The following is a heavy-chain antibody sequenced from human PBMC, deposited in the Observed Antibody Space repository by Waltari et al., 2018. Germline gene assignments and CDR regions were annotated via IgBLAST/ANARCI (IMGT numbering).Heavy chain of an antibody. CDR1: GFTFSSYA. Sequence: EVQLLESGGGLVQPGGSLRLSCAASGFTFSSYAMSWVRQAPGKGLEWVSVIYSGGSTYYADSVKGRFTISRDNSKNTLYLQMNSLRAEDTAVYYCARDRFADAFDIWGQGTMVTVSS. V-gene: IGHV3-23*03. D-gene: IGHD3-16*01. CDR3: ARDRFADAFDI. J-gene: IGHJ3*02. CDR2: IYSGGST.